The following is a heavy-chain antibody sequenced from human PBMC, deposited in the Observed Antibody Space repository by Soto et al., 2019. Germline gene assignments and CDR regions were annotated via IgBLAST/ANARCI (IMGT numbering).Heavy chain of an antibody. CDR3: ARFPTGGDCVDF. V-gene: IGHV3-23*01. J-gene: IGHJ4*01. Sequence: GPLRLPSTAAEVTFVSYAGRWIRQAPGKGLEWVSGLNGNGDSTYYADSVKGRFTISRDNSKNTLSLQMNSLRGEDTAEYYCARFPTGGDCVDFWGQGTPLTAS. CDR2: LNGNGDST. CDR1: EVTFVSYA. D-gene: IGHD2-21*02.